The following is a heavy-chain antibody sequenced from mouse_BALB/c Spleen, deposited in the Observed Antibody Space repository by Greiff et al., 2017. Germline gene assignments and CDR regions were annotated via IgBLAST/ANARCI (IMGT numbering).Heavy chain of an antibody. Sequence: DVKLVESGGDLVKPGGSLKLSCAASGFTFSSYGMSWVRQTPDKRLEWVATISSGGSYTYYPDSVKGRFTISRDNAKNTLYLQMSSLKSEDTAMYDCARQVARLRYAMDYWGQGTSVTVSS. J-gene: IGHJ4*01. CDR3: ARQVARLRYAMDY. CDR1: GFTFSSYG. D-gene: IGHD2-4*01. CDR2: ISSGGSYT. V-gene: IGHV5-6*02.